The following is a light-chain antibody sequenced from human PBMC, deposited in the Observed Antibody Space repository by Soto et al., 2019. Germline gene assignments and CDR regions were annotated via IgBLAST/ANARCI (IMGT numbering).Light chain of an antibody. CDR3: CAYAGSSTFV. V-gene: IGLV2-23*02. Sequence: QSALTQPASVSGSPGQSITISCTGTSSDVGSYNFVSWYQQHPGKAPKLMIYEVSKRPSGVSNRFSGSKSGNTASLTISGLQAEDEGDYYCCAYAGSSTFVFGTGTKLTLL. CDR2: EVS. J-gene: IGLJ1*01. CDR1: SSDVGSYNF.